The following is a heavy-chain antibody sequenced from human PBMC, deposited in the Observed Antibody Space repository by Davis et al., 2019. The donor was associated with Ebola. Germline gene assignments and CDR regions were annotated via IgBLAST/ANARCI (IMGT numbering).Heavy chain of an antibody. Sequence: GGSLRLSCKVSGYTFTTYWIVWVRQMPGKGLEWMGIIYPGDSDIKYSPSFQGQVTISADKSINTAYLQWSSLRASDTATYYCAHRLGRFGEWNFDYWGLGTLVTVSS. CDR3: AHRLGRFGEWNFDY. CDR2: IYPGDSDI. J-gene: IGHJ4*02. CDR1: GYTFTTYW. V-gene: IGHV5-51*01. D-gene: IGHD3-10*01.